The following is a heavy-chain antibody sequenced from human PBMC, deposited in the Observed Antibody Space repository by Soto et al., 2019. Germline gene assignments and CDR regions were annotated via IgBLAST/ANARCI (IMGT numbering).Heavy chain of an antibody. D-gene: IGHD2-2*01. CDR1: GYTFTNYD. Sequence: QVQLVQSGAEVKQPGASVKVSCRTSGYTFTNYDVRWVRQATGQRLEWMGWMNPDSANTGYAQKFQGRVTLTRDTSRNTAYMELNSLTSEDTAIYYCARAIRDQLLSDYWGQGSLVIVSS. CDR2: MNPDSANT. CDR3: ARAIRDQLLSDY. J-gene: IGHJ4*02. V-gene: IGHV1-8*01.